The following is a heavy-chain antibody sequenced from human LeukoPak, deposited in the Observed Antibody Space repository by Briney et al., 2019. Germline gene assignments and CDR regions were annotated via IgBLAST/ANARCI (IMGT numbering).Heavy chain of an antibody. J-gene: IGHJ3*02. CDR1: GFTFSSYG. V-gene: IGHV3-33*01. Sequence: GGSLRLSCAASGFTFSSYGMHWVRQAPGKGLEWVAVIWYDGSNKYYADSVKARFTISRDNSKNTLYLQMNSLRAEDTAVYYCARPSDAFDIWGQGTMVTVSS. CDR2: IWYDGSNK. CDR3: ARPSDAFDI.